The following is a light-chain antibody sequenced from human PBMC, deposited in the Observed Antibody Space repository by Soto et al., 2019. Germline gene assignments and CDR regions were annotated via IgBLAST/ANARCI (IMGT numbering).Light chain of an antibody. CDR3: QQYTSSLNA. Sequence: DIVLTQSPGTLSLSPGERATLSCRASQTIRNNYLAWYQQKPGQAPRLLIYGASVRATGVPDRFSGSGSGTDFTLTISRLEPEDFAVYYCQQYTSSLNAFGQGTRLEIK. V-gene: IGKV3-20*01. CDR2: GAS. CDR1: QTIRNNY. J-gene: IGKJ5*01.